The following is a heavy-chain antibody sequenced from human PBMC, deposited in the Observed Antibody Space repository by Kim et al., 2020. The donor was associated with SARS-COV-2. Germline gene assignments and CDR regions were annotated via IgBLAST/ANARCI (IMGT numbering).Heavy chain of an antibody. D-gene: IGHD2-2*02. Sequence: SETLSLTCAVYGGSFSDYNWSWIRQPPGTGLEWIGEINHSGSTNISPSLKSRITISVDTSKSQFSLRLKSMTATDTAVYYCSRGRAGVVPAPVLGLGPYYDDCAMDVWGRGTPVAVSS. CDR2: INHSGST. CDR3: SRGRAGVVPAPVLGLGPYYDDCAMDV. J-gene: IGHJ6*02. V-gene: IGHV4-34*01. CDR1: GGSFSDYN.